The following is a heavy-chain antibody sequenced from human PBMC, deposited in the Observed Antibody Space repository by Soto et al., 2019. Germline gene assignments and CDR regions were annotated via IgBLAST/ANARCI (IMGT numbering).Heavy chain of an antibody. CDR3: ARDRAHFYESSGRLDL. D-gene: IGHD3-22*01. V-gene: IGHV4-30-4*01. Sequence: SETLSLTCSVSGDSMNNGDYFWTWVRQTPGKGLQWIGYISYSGSAFYNPSLKTRLAMSVDTSKNQFSVRLRSVTAADTAVYYCARDRAHFYESSGRLDLWGQGMLVTVSS. J-gene: IGHJ4*02. CDR1: GDSMNNGDYF. CDR2: ISYSGSA.